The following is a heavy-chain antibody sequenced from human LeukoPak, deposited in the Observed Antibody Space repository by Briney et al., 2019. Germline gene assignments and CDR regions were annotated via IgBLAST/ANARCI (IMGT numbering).Heavy chain of an antibody. CDR2: IYYSGST. J-gene: IGHJ5*02. CDR1: GGSISSYY. D-gene: IGHD3-9*01. V-gene: IGHV4-59*01. Sequence: PSETLSLTCTVSGGSISSYYWSWIRQPPGKGLEWIGYIYYSGSTNYNPSLKSRVTISVDTSKNLFSLKLSSVTAADTAVYYCARAFDYTGWFDPWGQGTLVTVSS. CDR3: ARAFDYTGWFDP.